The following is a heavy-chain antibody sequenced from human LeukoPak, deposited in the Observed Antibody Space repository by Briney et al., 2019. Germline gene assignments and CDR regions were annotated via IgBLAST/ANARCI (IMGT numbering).Heavy chain of an antibody. CDR1: GGSISSYY. Sequence: KPSETLSLTCTVSGGSISSYYWSWIRQPPGKGLEWIGYIYYSGSTNYNPSLKSRVTISVDTSKNQFSLKLSSVTAADTAVYYCARDELWFGESHDAFDIWGQGTMVTVSS. CDR2: IYYSGST. V-gene: IGHV4-59*01. J-gene: IGHJ3*02. CDR3: ARDELWFGESHDAFDI. D-gene: IGHD3-10*01.